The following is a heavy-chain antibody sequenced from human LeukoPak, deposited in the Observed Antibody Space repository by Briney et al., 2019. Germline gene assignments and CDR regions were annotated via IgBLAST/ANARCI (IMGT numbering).Heavy chain of an antibody. J-gene: IGHJ4*02. D-gene: IGHD4-23*01. CDR2: INPNSGGT. Sequence: GASVKVSCKASGYTFTDYYMHWVRQAPGQGLERMGWINPNSGGTNYAQKFQGRVTMTRDTSITTAYMDLSSLRSDDTAVYYCARPRTTVLTPLNYWGQGALVTVSS. CDR3: ARPRTTVLTPLNY. CDR1: GYTFTDYY. V-gene: IGHV1-2*02.